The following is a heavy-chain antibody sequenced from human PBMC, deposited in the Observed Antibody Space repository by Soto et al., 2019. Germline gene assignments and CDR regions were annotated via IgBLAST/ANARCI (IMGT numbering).Heavy chain of an antibody. V-gene: IGHV4-39*01. Sequence: QLQLQESGPGLVKPSETLSLTCTVSGGSISSSSYYWGWIRQPPGKGLEWIGSIYYSGSTYYNPSLKSRVTISVDTSKNQFSLKLSSVTAADTAVYYCARHSAPSGSLDPWGQGTLVTVSS. CDR3: ARHSAPSGSLDP. CDR2: IYYSGST. D-gene: IGHD1-26*01. J-gene: IGHJ5*02. CDR1: GGSISSSSYY.